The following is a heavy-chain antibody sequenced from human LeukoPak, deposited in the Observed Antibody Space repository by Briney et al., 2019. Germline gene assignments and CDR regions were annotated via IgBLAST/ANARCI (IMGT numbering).Heavy chain of an antibody. CDR3: ARVGRYCSGGSCYTFDP. CDR2: IYYSGST. V-gene: IGHV4-31*03. CDR1: GGSISSGGSY. J-gene: IGHJ5*02. Sequence: SETLSLTCTVSGGSISSGGSYWSWIRQHPGKGLEWIGYIYYSGSTYYNPSLKSRVTISLDTSKNQFSLKLSSVTAADTAVYYCARVGRYCSGGSCYTFDPWGQGTLVTVSS. D-gene: IGHD2-15*01.